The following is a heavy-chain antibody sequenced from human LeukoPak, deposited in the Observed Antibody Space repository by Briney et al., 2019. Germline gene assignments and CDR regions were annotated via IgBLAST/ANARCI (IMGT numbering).Heavy chain of an antibody. CDR1: GFTFSSYG. V-gene: IGHV3-23*01. CDR3: AKXQDSTYWGYFDY. Sequence: GSLXLSCAASGFTFSSYGMSWVRQAPGKGLEWVSAINSNGRSTNYADSVKGRFTISRDNSKNTLYMQMNSLRGEDTALYYGAKXQDSTYWGYFDYWGQGTLVTVSS. D-gene: IGHD3-16*01. J-gene: IGHJ4*02. CDR2: INSNGRST.